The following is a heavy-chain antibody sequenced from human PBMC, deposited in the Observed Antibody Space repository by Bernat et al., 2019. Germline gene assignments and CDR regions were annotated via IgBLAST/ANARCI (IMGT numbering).Heavy chain of an antibody. J-gene: IGHJ4*02. CDR2: IHGGGGRSAGRT. D-gene: IGHD4-17*01. Sequence: EVQLLESGGVLAQPGGSLRLSCTASGFTFSIYAMTWVRQAPGTGLEWVSAIHGGGGRSAGRTYYEDSVKGRFTIFRDNSVNTLYLQMNSLRAEDAAVYYCAKPYHDCGDSFLNYWGQGIRVTVSS. V-gene: IGHV3-23*01. CDR3: AKPYHDCGDSFLNY. CDR1: GFTFSIYA.